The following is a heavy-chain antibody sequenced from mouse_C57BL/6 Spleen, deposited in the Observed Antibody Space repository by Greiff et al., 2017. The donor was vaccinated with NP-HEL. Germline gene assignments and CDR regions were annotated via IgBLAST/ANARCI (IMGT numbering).Heavy chain of an antibody. D-gene: IGHD2-2*01. Sequence: VQLQQSGAELVKPGASVKISCKASGYAFSSYWMNWVKQRPGKGLEWIGQIYPGDGDTNYNGKFKGKATLTADKSSSTAYMQLSSLTSEDSAVYFCARGGYGYDEDYAMDYWGQGTSVTVSS. J-gene: IGHJ4*01. V-gene: IGHV1-80*01. CDR3: ARGGYGYDEDYAMDY. CDR1: GYAFSSYW. CDR2: IYPGDGDT.